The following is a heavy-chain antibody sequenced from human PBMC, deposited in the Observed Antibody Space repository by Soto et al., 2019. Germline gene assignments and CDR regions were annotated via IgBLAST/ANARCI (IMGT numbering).Heavy chain of an antibody. CDR2: IYYSGST. CDR3: AGRVMVGAKRGVDY. CDR1: GGSISSSSYY. D-gene: IGHD1-26*01. J-gene: IGHJ4*02. V-gene: IGHV4-39*01. Sequence: QLQLQESGPGLVKPSETLSLTCTVSGGSISSSSYYWGWIRQPPGKGLEWIGSIYYSGSTYYNPSLKSRVTISVDTSNNQFSLKLSSVTAADTAVYYCAGRVMVGAKRGVDYWGQGALVTVSS.